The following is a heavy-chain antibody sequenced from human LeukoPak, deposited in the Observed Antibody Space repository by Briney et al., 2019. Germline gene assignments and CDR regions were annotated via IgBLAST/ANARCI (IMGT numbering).Heavy chain of an antibody. CDR2: INSDGSST. V-gene: IGHV3-74*01. Sequence: GSLRLSCAASGFTFSSYWMHWVRQAPGKGLVWVSRINSDGSSTSYADSVKGRFTISRDNAKNTLYLQMNSLRAEDTAVYYCARGSIYYYGSGPNWFDPWGQGTLVTVSS. CDR3: ARGSIYYYGSGPNWFDP. CDR1: GFTFSSYW. D-gene: IGHD3-10*01. J-gene: IGHJ5*02.